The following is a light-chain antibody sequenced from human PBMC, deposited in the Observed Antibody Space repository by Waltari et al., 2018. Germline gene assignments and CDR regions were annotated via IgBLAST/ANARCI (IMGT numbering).Light chain of an antibody. CDR2: YDG. Sequence: SYVLTQPPSVSVAPGETASITCGGDNIGSYSGHWYQQKPGQAPVLVIFYDGDGPSGIPARFSGSNSGNTATLTITSVEAGDEARYYCQVWHADIDPGVFGTGTEVTVL. J-gene: IGLJ1*01. CDR1: NIGSYS. CDR3: QVWHADIDPGV. V-gene: IGLV3-21*04.